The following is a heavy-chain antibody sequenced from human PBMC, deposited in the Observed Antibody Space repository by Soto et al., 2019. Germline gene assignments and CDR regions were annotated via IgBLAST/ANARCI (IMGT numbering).Heavy chain of an antibody. D-gene: IGHD2-21*01. CDR2: ISYDGSNK. J-gene: IGHJ3*02. CDR3: AKERKIVVVIANDAFDI. Sequence: QVQLVESGGGVVQPGRSLRLSCAASGFTFSSYGMHWVRQAPGKGLEWVAVISYDGSNKYYADSVKGRFTISRDNSKNTLYLQMNSLRAEDTAVYYCAKERKIVVVIANDAFDIWGQGTMVTVSS. CDR1: GFTFSSYG. V-gene: IGHV3-30*18.